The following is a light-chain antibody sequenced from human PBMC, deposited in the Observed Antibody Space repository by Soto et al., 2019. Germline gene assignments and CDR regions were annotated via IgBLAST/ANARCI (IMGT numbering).Light chain of an antibody. Sequence: EIVMTQSPATLSVSPGERATLSCRASQSVSSDLAWYQQKPGQAPRLLFYGASTRATGIPARFSGSGSGTEFTLTLSSLQSEDFAVYYCQQYKNWPTFGQGTKVEIK. CDR3: QQYKNWPT. J-gene: IGKJ1*01. CDR1: QSVSSD. CDR2: GAS. V-gene: IGKV3-15*01.